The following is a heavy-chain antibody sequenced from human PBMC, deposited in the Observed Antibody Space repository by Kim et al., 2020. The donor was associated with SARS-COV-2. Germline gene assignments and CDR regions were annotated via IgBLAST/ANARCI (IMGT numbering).Heavy chain of an antibody. V-gene: IGHV3-9*01. D-gene: IGHD3-10*01. Sequence: GGSLRLSCAASGFTFDDYAMHWVRQAPGKGLEWVSGISWNSGSIGYADSVKGRFTISRDNAKNSLYLQMNSLRAEDTALYYCAKGSRYYGSGSLSRDWGQGTLVTVSS. CDR3: AKGSRYYGSGSLSRD. CDR1: GFTFDDYA. CDR2: ISWNSGSI. J-gene: IGHJ4*02.